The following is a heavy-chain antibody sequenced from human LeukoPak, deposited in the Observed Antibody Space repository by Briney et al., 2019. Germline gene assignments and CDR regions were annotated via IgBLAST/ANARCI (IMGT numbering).Heavy chain of an antibody. D-gene: IGHD3-22*01. CDR2: ISSSSSYI. Sequence: GESLRLSCAASGFTFSSYSMNWVRQAPGKGLEWVSSISSSSSYIYYADSVKGRFTISRDNAKNSLYLQMNSLRAEDTAVYYCARGGSSGYYTRGGYYFDYWGQGTLVTVSS. V-gene: IGHV3-21*01. J-gene: IGHJ4*02. CDR3: ARGGSSGYYTRGGYYFDY. CDR1: GFTFSSYS.